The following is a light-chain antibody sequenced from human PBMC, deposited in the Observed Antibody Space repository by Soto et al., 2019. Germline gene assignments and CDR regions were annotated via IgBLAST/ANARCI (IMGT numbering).Light chain of an antibody. V-gene: IGLV2-14*01. CDR1: SSDVGGYTY. CDR3: TSYTSSSTPYV. J-gene: IGLJ1*01. CDR2: DVS. Sequence: QSVLTQPASVSGSPGQSITISCAGTSSDVGGYTYVSWYQQHSGKAPKLMIYDVSNRPSGVSNRFSGSKSGNTASLTISGLRAEDEADYYCTSYTSSSTPYVFGGGTKVTVL.